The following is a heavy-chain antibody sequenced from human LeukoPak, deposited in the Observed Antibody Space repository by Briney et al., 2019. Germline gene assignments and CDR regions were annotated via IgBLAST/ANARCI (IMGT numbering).Heavy chain of an antibody. CDR3: ARHPSGRMWLQQGGWFDP. CDR2: IYYSGST. V-gene: IGHV4-39*01. CDR1: GGSISSSHSY. J-gene: IGHJ5*02. Sequence: SETLSLTCTVSGGSISSSHSYWGWIRQPPGKGLEWIGNIYYSGSTYYNPSLKSRVTISVDTSNNQFSLKLTSVTAADTAVYYCARHPSGRMWLQQGGWFDPWGQGTLVTVSS. D-gene: IGHD5-24*01.